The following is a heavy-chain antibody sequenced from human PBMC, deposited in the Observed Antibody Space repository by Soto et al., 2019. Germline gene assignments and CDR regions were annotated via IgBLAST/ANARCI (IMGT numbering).Heavy chain of an antibody. Sequence: SETLSLTCTASGGSISSGDYYWSWMRQHPGKGLEWIGYIFYSGSTYYNPSLKSRVTISVDTSSNQFSLKLSSVTAADTAVYYCARYYYDSSGYSNLYFDYWGQGTLVTVSS. J-gene: IGHJ4*02. D-gene: IGHD3-22*01. V-gene: IGHV4-31*03. CDR2: IFYSGST. CDR3: ARYYYDSSGYSNLYFDY. CDR1: GGSISSGDYY.